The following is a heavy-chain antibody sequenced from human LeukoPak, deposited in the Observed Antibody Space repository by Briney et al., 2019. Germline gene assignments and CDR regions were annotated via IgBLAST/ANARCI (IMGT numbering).Heavy chain of an antibody. CDR1: GFTFSSYA. CDR3: AKDQMSGYGDPKYYFDY. V-gene: IGHV3-23*01. J-gene: IGHJ4*02. CDR2: ISGSGGST. Sequence: GGSLRLSCAASGFTFSSYAMSWVRQAPGKGLEWVSAISGSGGSTYYADSVKGRFTISRDNSKNTLYLQMNSLRAEDRAVYYCAKDQMSGYGDPKYYFDYWGQGTLVTVSS. D-gene: IGHD4-17*01.